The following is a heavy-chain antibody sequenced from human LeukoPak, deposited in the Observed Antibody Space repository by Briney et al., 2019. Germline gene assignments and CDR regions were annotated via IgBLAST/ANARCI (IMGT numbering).Heavy chain of an antibody. CDR3: ARRPPYDSSGYYQDY. D-gene: IGHD3-22*01. Sequence: PSETLSLTCTVSGGSISSSSYYWGWIRQPPGKGLEWIGSIYYSGSTYYNPSLKSRVTISVDTSKNQFSLKLSSVTAAGTAVYYCARRPPYDSSGYYQDYWGQGTLVTVSS. V-gene: IGHV4-39*01. CDR2: IYYSGST. CDR1: GGSISSSSYY. J-gene: IGHJ4*02.